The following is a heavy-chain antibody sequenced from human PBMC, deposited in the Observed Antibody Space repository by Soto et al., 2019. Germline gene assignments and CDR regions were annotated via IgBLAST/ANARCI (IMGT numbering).Heavy chain of an antibody. Sequence: SVKVSCKASGGTFSSDAFSWVRQAPGQGLEWMGGIIPMFTTANYAQKFQGRVTSTADKSPRKAYMQLSTLPSEDTAVYYCARCSGWPVHFDYWGHGPLVTVSS. J-gene: IGHJ4*01. D-gene: IGHD6-19*01. CDR1: GGTFSSDA. CDR2: IIPMFTTA. V-gene: IGHV1-69*06. CDR3: ARCSGWPVHFDY.